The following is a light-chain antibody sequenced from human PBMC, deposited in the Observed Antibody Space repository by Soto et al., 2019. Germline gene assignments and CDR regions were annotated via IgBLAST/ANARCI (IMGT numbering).Light chain of an antibody. CDR3: QQRSNWPST. J-gene: IGKJ4*01. CDR2: DAS. Sequence: IVVTQSPATLSLSPGERATLSCRASQSVSRYLAWYQQKPGQAPRLLIYDASNRATGIPARFSGSGSGTDFTLTITSLEPEDFAVYYCQQRSNWPSTFGGGTKVDIK. CDR1: QSVSRY. V-gene: IGKV3-11*01.